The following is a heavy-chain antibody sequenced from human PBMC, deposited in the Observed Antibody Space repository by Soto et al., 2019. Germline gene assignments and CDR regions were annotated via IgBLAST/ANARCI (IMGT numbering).Heavy chain of an antibody. J-gene: IGHJ5*02. Sequence: SETLSLTCAVYGGSFSGHSWTWIRQSPGKGLEWIGDINHSGRVNYSPSLKSRVTISLDTSKNQFSLTLSPVTAADTAVYYCARVTGSITIFGVVLGWFDPWGQGTLVTVSS. CDR1: GGSFSGHS. CDR3: ARVTGSITIFGVVLGWFDP. D-gene: IGHD3-3*01. V-gene: IGHV4-34*01. CDR2: INHSGRV.